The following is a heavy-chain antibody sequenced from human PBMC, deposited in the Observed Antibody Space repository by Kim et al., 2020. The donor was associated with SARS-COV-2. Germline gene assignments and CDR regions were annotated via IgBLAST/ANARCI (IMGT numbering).Heavy chain of an antibody. CDR1: GFTLSSYN. V-gene: IGHV3-48*02. CDR2: ISSSSSTI. J-gene: IGHJ4*02. Sequence: GGSLRLSCTASGFTLSSYNMNWVRQAPGKGLEWVSYISSSSSTIYYADSVKGRFTISRDTPKNSLYLQMNSLRDEDTAAYYCSRVGGQQPVSGYWGQGTL. D-gene: IGHD6-13*01. CDR3: SRVGGQQPVSGY.